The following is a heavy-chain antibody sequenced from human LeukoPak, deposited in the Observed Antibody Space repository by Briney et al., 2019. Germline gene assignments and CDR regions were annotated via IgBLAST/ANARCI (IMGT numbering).Heavy chain of an antibody. CDR1: GGTFSSYA. V-gene: IGHV1-69*05. Sequence: SVKVSCKASGGTFSSYALSWVRQAPGQGLEWMGGIIPIFGTANYAQKFQGRVTTTTDESTSTAYMEPSSLRSEDTAVYYCARDGEYSYFDYWGQGTLVTVSS. CDR3: ARDGEYSYFDY. D-gene: IGHD2/OR15-2a*01. J-gene: IGHJ4*02. CDR2: IIPIFGTA.